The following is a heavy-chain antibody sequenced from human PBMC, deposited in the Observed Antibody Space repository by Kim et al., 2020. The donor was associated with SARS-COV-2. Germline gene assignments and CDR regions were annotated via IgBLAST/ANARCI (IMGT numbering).Heavy chain of an antibody. J-gene: IGHJ3*02. V-gene: IGHV3-23*03. D-gene: IGHD6-13*01. CDR3: AKFVAAAGADAFDI. Sequence: ADSVNGRFTITRDNSKNTLYLQMNSLGAEDTAVYYCAKFVAAAGADAFDIWGQGTMVTVSS.